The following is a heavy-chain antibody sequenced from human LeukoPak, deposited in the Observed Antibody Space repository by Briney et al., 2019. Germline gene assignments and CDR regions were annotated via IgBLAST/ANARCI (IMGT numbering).Heavy chain of an antibody. Sequence: GGSLRLSCAASGFTFSSYDMHWVRHATGKGLEWVSAIGTAGDTYYPGSVKGRFTISRENAKNSLYLQMNSLRAGDTAVYYCANHLACGSTSCPPFDYWGQGTLVTVSS. CDR1: GFTFSSYD. V-gene: IGHV3-13*01. CDR2: IGTAGDT. CDR3: ANHLACGSTSCPPFDY. J-gene: IGHJ4*02. D-gene: IGHD2-2*01.